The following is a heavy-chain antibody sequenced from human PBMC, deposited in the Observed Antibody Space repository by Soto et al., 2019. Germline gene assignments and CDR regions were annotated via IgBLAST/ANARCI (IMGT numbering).Heavy chain of an antibody. CDR3: ARADGFLTGSYTCDY. Sequence: ASVKVSCKASGYTFTNYAIHWVRQAPGQRLEWMGWINAGNGNTKYSQKFQGRVTITRDTSASAAYMELSSLRSEDTAVYYCARADGFLTGSYTCDYWGQGTXVTVSS. V-gene: IGHV1-3*01. CDR2: INAGNGNT. CDR1: GYTFTNYA. J-gene: IGHJ4*02. D-gene: IGHD3-9*01.